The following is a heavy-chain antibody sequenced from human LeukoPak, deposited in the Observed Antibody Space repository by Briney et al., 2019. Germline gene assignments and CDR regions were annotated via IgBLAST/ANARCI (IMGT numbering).Heavy chain of an antibody. CDR1: GFTFSSYA. CDR3: AGDLHSNWFDY. D-gene: IGHD4-11*01. CDR2: ISYDGSNK. Sequence: PGGSLRLSCAASGFTFSSYAMHWVRQAPGKGLEWVAVISYDGSNKYYADSVKGRFTISRDNSKNTLYLQMNSLRAEDTAVYSCAGDLHSNWFDYWGQGTLVTVSS. J-gene: IGHJ4*02. V-gene: IGHV3-30-3*01.